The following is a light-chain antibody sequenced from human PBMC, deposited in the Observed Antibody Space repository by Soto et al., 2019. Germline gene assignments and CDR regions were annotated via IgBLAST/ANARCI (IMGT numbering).Light chain of an antibody. J-gene: IGKJ1*01. CDR3: QQYNNWPT. Sequence: EMVMTQSPAILSVSPGGSGTLSCRASQSVNSNYLAWYQQHPGQPPRLLIYDASNRATGIPARFSGSGSGTDFTLTISSLEPEDFAVYYCQQYNNWPTFGQGTKVDIK. CDR2: DAS. CDR1: QSVNSN. V-gene: IGKV3D-15*01.